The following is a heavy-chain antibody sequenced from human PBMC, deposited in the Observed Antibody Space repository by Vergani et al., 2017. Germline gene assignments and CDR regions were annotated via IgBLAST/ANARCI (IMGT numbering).Heavy chain of an antibody. J-gene: IGHJ4*02. CDR3: AKSSILTSLYFDY. CDR1: GFTFSSYA. CDR2: IRGSGGST. Sequence: EVQLLESGGGLVQPGGSLRLSCAASGFTFSSYAMSWVRQAPGKGLEWVSAIRGSGGSTYYADSVKGRFTISRDNSKNTLYLQMNSLRAEDTAVYYGAKSSILTSLYFDYWGQGTLVTVSS. V-gene: IGHV3-23*01. D-gene: IGHD2-15*01.